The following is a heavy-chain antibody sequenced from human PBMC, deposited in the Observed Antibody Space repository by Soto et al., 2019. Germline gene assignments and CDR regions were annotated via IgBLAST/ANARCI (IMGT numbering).Heavy chain of an antibody. CDR3: AKIGDFWSWGMDA. V-gene: IGHV3-23*01. CDR1: GFTLSANT. D-gene: IGHD3-3*01. CDR2: ISGVGDGT. J-gene: IGHJ6*02. Sequence: AESSLKLTCADPGFTLSANTKTWVRQAPGQGLEWVSLISGVGDGTYYTDSVKGRFFISRDNTKNTLNLQMTGLRGEDTAVYFCAKIGDFWSWGMDAWGQGTTVTVSS.